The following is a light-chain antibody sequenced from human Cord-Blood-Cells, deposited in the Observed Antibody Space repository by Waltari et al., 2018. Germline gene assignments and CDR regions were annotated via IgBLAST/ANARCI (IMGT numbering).Light chain of an antibody. CDR3: QQYDNHPRT. J-gene: IGKJ4*02. V-gene: IGKV1-33*01. Sequence: DIQMTQSPSSLSASVGDRVTITCPASQDISNYLTWYQQKPGKAPKLLIYDASNLETGVPSSFSGSGSGTDFTFTISSLQPEDIATYYCQQYDNHPRTFGGGTKVEIK. CDR1: QDISNY. CDR2: DAS.